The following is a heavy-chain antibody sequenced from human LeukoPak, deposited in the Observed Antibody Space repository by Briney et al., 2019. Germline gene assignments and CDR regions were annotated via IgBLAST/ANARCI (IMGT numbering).Heavy chain of an antibody. Sequence: PGGSLRLSCAASGFTFSSYWMSWVRQAPGKGLEWVANIKQDGSEKYYVDSVKGRFTISRDNAKNSLYLQMNSLRAEDTAVYYCAYGRWLQYHAFDIWGQGTMVTVPS. CDR1: GFTFSSYW. V-gene: IGHV3-7*01. CDR3: AYGRWLQYHAFDI. D-gene: IGHD5-24*01. J-gene: IGHJ3*02. CDR2: IKQDGSEK.